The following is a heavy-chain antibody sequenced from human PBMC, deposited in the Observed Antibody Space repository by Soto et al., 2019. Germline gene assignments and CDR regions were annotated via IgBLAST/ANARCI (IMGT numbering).Heavy chain of an antibody. J-gene: IGHJ6*02. CDR1: GFTFSSYS. D-gene: IGHD6-19*01. CDR2: ISSSSYI. V-gene: IGHV3-21*01. CDR3: ARDYGSGWYEDYYYYGMDG. Sequence: GGSLRLSCAASGFTFSSYSMNWVRQAPGKGLEWVSSISSSSYIYYADSVKGRFTISRDNAKNSLYLQMNSLRAEDTAVYYCARDYGSGWYEDYYYYGMDGWGQGTTVTVSS.